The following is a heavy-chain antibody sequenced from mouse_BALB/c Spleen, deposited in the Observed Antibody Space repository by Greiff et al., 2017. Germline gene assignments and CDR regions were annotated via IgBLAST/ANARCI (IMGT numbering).Heavy chain of an antibody. V-gene: IGHV7-3*02. CDR1: GFTFTDYY. Sequence: EVQGVESGGGLVQPGGSLRLSCATSGFTFTDYYMSWVRQPPGKALEWLGFIRNKANGYTTEYSASVKGRFTISRDNSQSILYLQMNTLRAEDSATYYCARVPYGNYDYYAMDYWGQGTSVTVSS. CDR2: IRNKANGYTT. D-gene: IGHD2-1*01. J-gene: IGHJ4*01. CDR3: ARVPYGNYDYYAMDY.